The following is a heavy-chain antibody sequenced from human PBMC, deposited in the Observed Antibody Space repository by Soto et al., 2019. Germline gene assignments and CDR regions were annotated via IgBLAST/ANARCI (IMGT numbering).Heavy chain of an antibody. Sequence: GGSLRLSCVTSGFTFNNFGMKWVRQAPGKGLEWVSSISASGFNKYYADSVKGRFTISRDNSQKTLYLQMNSLRVEDTAIYYCAKGKAHTLFGVDTLFDYWGQGTLVTVSS. CDR2: ISASGFNK. D-gene: IGHD3-3*01. V-gene: IGHV3-23*01. J-gene: IGHJ4*02. CDR1: GFTFNNFG. CDR3: AKGKAHTLFGVDTLFDY.